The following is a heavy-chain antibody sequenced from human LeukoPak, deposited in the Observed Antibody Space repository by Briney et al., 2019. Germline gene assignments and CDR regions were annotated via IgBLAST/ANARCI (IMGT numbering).Heavy chain of an antibody. CDR3: AKSGDHYGSGSYYFDY. CDR2: ISYDGSNK. J-gene: IGHJ4*02. CDR1: GFTFSSYG. Sequence: GGSLRLSCAASGFTFSSYGMHWVRQAPGKGVGWVAVISYDGSNKYYADSVKGRFTISRDNSKNTLYLQMNSLRAEDTAVYYCAKSGDHYGSGSYYFDYWGQGTLVTVSS. V-gene: IGHV3-30*18. D-gene: IGHD3-10*01.